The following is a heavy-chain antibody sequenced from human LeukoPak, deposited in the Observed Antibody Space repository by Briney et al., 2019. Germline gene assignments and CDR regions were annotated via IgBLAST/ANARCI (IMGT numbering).Heavy chain of an antibody. V-gene: IGHV4-38-2*01. CDR1: GYSISSGYY. D-gene: IGHD3-10*01. CDR3: ARAGITMVRGVHGWFDP. Sequence: SETLSLTCAVSGYSISSGYYWGWIRQPPGKGLEWIGSIYHSGSTYYNPSLKSRVTISVDTSKTQFSLKLSSVTAADTAVYYCARAGITMVRGVHGWFDPWGQGTLVTVSS. J-gene: IGHJ5*02. CDR2: IYHSGST.